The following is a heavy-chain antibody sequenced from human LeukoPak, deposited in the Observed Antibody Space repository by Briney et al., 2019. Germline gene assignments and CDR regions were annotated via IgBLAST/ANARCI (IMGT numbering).Heavy chain of an antibody. V-gene: IGHV3-43D*03. CDR2: ISWDGGST. CDR1: GFTFDDYA. CDR3: AKAPYSSSLGYYFDY. D-gene: IGHD6-13*01. J-gene: IGHJ4*02. Sequence: GGSLRLSCAASGFTFDDYAMHWVRQAPGKGLEWVSLISWDGGSTYYADSVKGRFTISRDNSKNSLYLQMNSLRAEDTALYYCAKAPYSSSLGYYFDYWGQGTLVTVSS.